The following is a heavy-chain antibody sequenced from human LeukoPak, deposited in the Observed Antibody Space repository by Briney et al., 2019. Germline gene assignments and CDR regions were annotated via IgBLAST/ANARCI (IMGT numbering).Heavy chain of an antibody. Sequence: SETLSLTCTVSGYSISSGYYWGWIRQPPGKGLEWIGSIYHSGSTYYNPSLKSRVTISVDTSKNQFSLKLSSVTAADTAVYYCARSPGSSGWYWANWFDPWGQGTLVTVSS. CDR1: GYSISSGYY. CDR2: IYHSGST. J-gene: IGHJ5*02. CDR3: ARSPGSSGWYWANWFDP. V-gene: IGHV4-38-2*02. D-gene: IGHD6-19*01.